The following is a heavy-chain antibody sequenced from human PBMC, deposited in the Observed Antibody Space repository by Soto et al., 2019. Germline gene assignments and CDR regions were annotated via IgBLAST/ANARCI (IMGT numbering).Heavy chain of an antibody. CDR1: GYTFTSYG. Sequence: ASVKVSCKASGYTFTSYGISWVRQAPGQGLEWMGWISAYNGNTNYAQKLQGRVTMTTDTSTSTAYMELRSLRSDDTAVYYCARDGYYYVSSGYDHHLALFAYWGQGTLVTVSS. CDR2: ISAYNGNT. D-gene: IGHD3-22*01. J-gene: IGHJ4*02. V-gene: IGHV1-18*04. CDR3: ARDGYYYVSSGYDHHLALFAY.